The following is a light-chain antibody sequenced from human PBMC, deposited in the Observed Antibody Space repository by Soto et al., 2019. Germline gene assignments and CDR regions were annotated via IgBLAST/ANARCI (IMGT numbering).Light chain of an antibody. V-gene: IGKV3-11*01. CDR1: QSVSSY. Sequence: IVLTQSPATPSLSPGERATLSCRASQSVSSYLAWYQQKPGQAPRLLIYDASNRATGIPARFSGSGSGTDFTLTISSLEPEDFAVYYCQQRLTFGGGTKVDIK. CDR3: QQRLT. J-gene: IGKJ4*01. CDR2: DAS.